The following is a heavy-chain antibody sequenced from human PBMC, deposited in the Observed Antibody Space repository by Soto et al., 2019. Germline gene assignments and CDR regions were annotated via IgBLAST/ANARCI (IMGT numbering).Heavy chain of an antibody. Sequence: GGSLRLSCAASGFFFSTYAMNWVRQAPGKGLEWVSAISNNGDDTYYAESVRGRFTISRDNSINTLYLQMSRLRTDDTAVYYCAHPRGYGVFDAVDIWGQGAKVTVSS. CDR2: ISNNGDDT. D-gene: IGHD4-17*01. CDR3: AHPRGYGVFDAVDI. CDR1: GFFFSTYA. V-gene: IGHV3-23*01. J-gene: IGHJ3*02.